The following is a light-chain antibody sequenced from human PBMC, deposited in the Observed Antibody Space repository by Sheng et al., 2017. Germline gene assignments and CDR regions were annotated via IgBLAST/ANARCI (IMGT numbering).Light chain of an antibody. CDR3: QHYGTSRGT. Sequence: DIVLTQSPDTLSVSPGERATLSCRASQPISPTFLAWFQQRRGQAPRLLIYAASRRATGIPDRFSGSGSATDFTLTISRLEPEDFAFYYCQHYGTSRGTFGQGTKLDI. V-gene: IGKV3-20*01. CDR1: QPISPTF. CDR2: AAS. J-gene: IGKJ2*01.